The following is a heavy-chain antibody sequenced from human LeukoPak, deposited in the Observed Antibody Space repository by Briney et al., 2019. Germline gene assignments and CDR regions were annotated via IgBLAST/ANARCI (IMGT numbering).Heavy chain of an antibody. J-gene: IGHJ5*02. CDR1: GGSFSGYY. D-gene: IGHD3-10*01. V-gene: IGHV4-59*08. CDR3: ARHSWFGELLGFDP. CDR2: IYYSGST. Sequence: SETLSLTCAVYGGSFSGYYWSWIRQPPGKGLEWLGYIYYSGSTNYNPSLKSRVTISVDTSKNQFSPKLSSVTAADTAVYYCARHSWFGELLGFDPWGQGTLVTVSS.